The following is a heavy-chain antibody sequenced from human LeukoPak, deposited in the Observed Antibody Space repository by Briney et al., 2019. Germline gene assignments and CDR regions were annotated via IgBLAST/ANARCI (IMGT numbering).Heavy chain of an antibody. Sequence: SETLSLTCTVSGGSISSYYWSWIRQPPGKGLECIGNIYYSGSTNYNPSLKSRVTISVDTSKNHFSLKLSSVTAADTAVYYCARGRLQLSYWGQGTLVTVSS. CDR2: IYYSGST. D-gene: IGHD5-24*01. V-gene: IGHV4-59*01. CDR1: GGSISSYY. J-gene: IGHJ4*02. CDR3: ARGRLQLSY.